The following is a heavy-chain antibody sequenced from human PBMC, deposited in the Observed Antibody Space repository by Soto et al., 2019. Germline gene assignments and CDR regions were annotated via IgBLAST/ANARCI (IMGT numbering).Heavy chain of an antibody. CDR1: GFTVSSNY. Sequence: GGSLRLSCAASGFTVSSNYMSWVRQAPGKGLEWVSVIYSGGSTYYADSVKGRFTISRHNSKNTLYLQMNSLRAEDTAVYYCARESAVAGTGIYYYYYMDVWGKGTTVTVS. CDR3: ARESAVAGTGIYYYYYMDV. D-gene: IGHD6-19*01. J-gene: IGHJ6*03. V-gene: IGHV3-53*04. CDR2: IYSGGST.